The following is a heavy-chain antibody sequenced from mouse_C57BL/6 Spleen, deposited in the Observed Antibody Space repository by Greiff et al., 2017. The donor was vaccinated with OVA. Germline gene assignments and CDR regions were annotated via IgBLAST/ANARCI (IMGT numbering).Heavy chain of an antibody. J-gene: IGHJ2*01. CDR1: GFTFSSYA. CDR3: AREGRSLDY. CDR2: ISDGGSYT. V-gene: IGHV5-4*01. Sequence: EVQGVESGGGLVKPGGSLKLSCAASGFTFSSYAMSWVRQTPEKRLEWVATISDGGSYTYYPDNVKGRFTISRDNAKNNLYLQMSHLKSEDTAMYYCAREGRSLDYWGQGTTLTVSS.